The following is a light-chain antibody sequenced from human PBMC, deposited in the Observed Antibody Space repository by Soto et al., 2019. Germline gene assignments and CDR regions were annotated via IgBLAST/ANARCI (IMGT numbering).Light chain of an antibody. V-gene: IGLV2-23*01. Sequence: QSALTQPASVSGSLGQSITISCTGTGSDVGSYKLVSWYQQHPGKAPKLIIFEGINRPAGVSNRFSGSKSDNTASLTISGLQGEDEADYYCCSYVGTWVFGGGTKLTVL. CDR3: CSYVGTWV. CDR2: EGI. CDR1: GSDVGSYKL. J-gene: IGLJ3*02.